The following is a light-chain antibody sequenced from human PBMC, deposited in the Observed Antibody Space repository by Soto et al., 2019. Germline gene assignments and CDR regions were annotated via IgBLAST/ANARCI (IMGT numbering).Light chain of an antibody. CDR2: GAS. CDR1: QSVSSSY. CDR3: QHYRTS. V-gene: IGKV3-20*01. J-gene: IGKJ4*01. Sequence: EIVLTQSPGTLSLSPGERATLSCRASQSVSSSYLAWYQQKPGQAPRLLIYGASSRATGIPDRLSGSGSGTDFTLTITRLEPEDFAVYYCQHYRTSFGGGTKMEIK.